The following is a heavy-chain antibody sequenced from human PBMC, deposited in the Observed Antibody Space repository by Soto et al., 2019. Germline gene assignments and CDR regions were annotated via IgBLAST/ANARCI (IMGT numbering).Heavy chain of an antibody. Sequence: EVQLVESGGGLVKPGGSLRLSCAASGFTFSNAWMSWVRQAPGKGLEWVGRIKSKTDGGTTDYDAPVKGRFTISRDDSKNTLYLQMNSLKTEDTAVYYCTTDLDVGVVASTGPDAFDIGGQGTMVTVSS. CDR1: GFTFSNAW. V-gene: IGHV3-15*01. J-gene: IGHJ3*02. D-gene: IGHD2-15*01. CDR3: TTDLDVGVVASTGPDAFDI. CDR2: IKSKTDGGTT.